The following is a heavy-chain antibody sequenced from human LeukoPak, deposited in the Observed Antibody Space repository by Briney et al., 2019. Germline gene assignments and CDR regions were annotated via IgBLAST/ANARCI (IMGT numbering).Heavy chain of an antibody. D-gene: IGHD2-21*02. V-gene: IGHV7-4-1*02. CDR3: AREFCGGDCYFDY. Sequence: ASVKVSCKASGYTFNTHSITWVRQAPGQGLEWLGWINADTGKPTYAQDFTGRFVFSLDTSVSTAYLQISSLKAEDTAVYYCAREFCGGDCYFDYWGQGTLVTVSS. CDR2: INADTGKP. J-gene: IGHJ4*02. CDR1: GYTFNTHS.